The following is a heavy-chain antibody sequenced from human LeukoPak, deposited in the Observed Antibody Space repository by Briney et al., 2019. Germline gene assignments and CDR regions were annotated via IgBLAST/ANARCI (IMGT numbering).Heavy chain of an antibody. Sequence: PSETLSLTCTVSGDSVSSYYGSWIRQPPGEGLEWIAYMYNSGSTNYNPSLKSRVTMSVDTSKNQFSLNLRSVTAADTAVYYCVRDWEGFNFDIWGQGTMVTVSS. CDR1: GDSVSSYY. D-gene: IGHD1-26*01. V-gene: IGHV4-59*02. CDR3: VRDWEGFNFDI. CDR2: MYNSGST. J-gene: IGHJ3*02.